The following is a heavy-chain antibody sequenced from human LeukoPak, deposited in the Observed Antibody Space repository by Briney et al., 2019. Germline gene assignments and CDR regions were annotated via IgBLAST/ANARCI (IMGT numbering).Heavy chain of an antibody. CDR1: AFTFSGYY. V-gene: IGHV1-2*02. D-gene: IGHD2-15*01. Sequence: ASVKVSCRASAFTFSGYYIQWVRQAPGQGLEWVGWINPNSGGTTYAQKFQGRVTMTRDTSITTVYMDLTRLRSDDTAVYYCATTGRMYCSGMSCSKFDSWGQGTLVTVSS. CDR2: INPNSGGT. J-gene: IGHJ4*02. CDR3: ATTGRMYCSGMSCSKFDS.